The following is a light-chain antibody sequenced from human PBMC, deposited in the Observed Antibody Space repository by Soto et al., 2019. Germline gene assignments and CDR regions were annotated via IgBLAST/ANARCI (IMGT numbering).Light chain of an antibody. CDR2: KDS. J-gene: IGLJ2*01. CDR1: VLAKKY. CDR3: YSVADNNLGV. V-gene: IGLV3-27*01. Sequence: SYELTQPSSVSVSPGQTARFTCSGDVLAKKYARWFQQKPGQAPVLVIYKDSERPSGIPERFSGSSSGTTVTLTISGAQVEDEADYYCYSVADNNLGVFGGGTKLTVL.